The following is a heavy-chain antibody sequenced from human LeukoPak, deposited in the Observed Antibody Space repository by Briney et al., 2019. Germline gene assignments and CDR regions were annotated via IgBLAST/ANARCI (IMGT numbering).Heavy chain of an antibody. D-gene: IGHD4-17*01. J-gene: IGHJ4*02. V-gene: IGHV3-74*01. Sequence: RAGGSLRLSCAASGFTFSNSWMHWVRQAPGKGLVWVSRMNSDGSTTNYADSVKGRFTISRDNAESTLYLQMNSLRAEDTAVYYCARAGYYRFDYWGQGILVTVSS. CDR3: ARAGYYRFDY. CDR1: GFTFSNSW. CDR2: MNSDGSTT.